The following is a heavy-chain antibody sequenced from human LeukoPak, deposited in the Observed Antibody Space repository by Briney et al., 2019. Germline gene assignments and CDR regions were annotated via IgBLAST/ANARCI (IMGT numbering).Heavy chain of an antibody. V-gene: IGHV4-59*01. Sequence: SETLSLTCTVSDGSMSPYYWSWIRQSPGKGLEWIAYIFYNGNTKYNPSLWSRITISIDTSRNQFFLNLNSVTAADTAVYYCARGGYYYLDVWGKGTTVTVSS. CDR3: ARGGYYYLDV. CDR2: IFYNGNT. CDR1: DGSMSPYY. J-gene: IGHJ6*03.